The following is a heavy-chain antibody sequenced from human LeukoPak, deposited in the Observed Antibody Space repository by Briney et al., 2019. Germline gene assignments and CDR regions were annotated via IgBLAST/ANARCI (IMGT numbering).Heavy chain of an antibody. J-gene: IGHJ4*02. CDR3: AKMVETGWYYFDY. D-gene: IGHD6-19*01. CDR1: GGSISSYY. Sequence: SETLSLTCTVSGGSISSYYWSWIRQPAGKGLEWIGRIYPSVSTNYNPSLKSRVTMSVDTSKNQFSLKLSSVTAADTAVYYCAKMVETGWYYFDYWGQGTLVTVSS. V-gene: IGHV4-4*07. CDR2: IYPSVST.